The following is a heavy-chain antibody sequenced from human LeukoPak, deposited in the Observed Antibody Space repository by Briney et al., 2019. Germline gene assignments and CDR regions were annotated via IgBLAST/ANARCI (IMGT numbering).Heavy chain of an antibody. CDR1: GDSISNYY. V-gene: IGHV4-59*01. Sequence: SETLSLTCTVSGDSISNYYWSWIWQPPGKGLDWIGYIFYSGSTNYNPSLKSRVTMSVDTSKSQFSLKLSSVTAADTAIYYCARYNSGWSYFDYWGQGTLVTVSS. D-gene: IGHD6-19*01. CDR2: IFYSGST. J-gene: IGHJ4*02. CDR3: ARYNSGWSYFDY.